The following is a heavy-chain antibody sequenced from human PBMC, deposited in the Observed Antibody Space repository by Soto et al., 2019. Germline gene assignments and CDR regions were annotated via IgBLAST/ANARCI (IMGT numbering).Heavy chain of an antibody. Sequence: QVQLVESGGGLVKPGGSLRLSCAVSGFTFSDYYMTWIRQAPGKGLEWVSYISSSTSHTNYADSVKGRFTISRDNAKNSLFLQMNSLRAEDTAVYYCARGRGAGADNFDFWGQGTLVTVSS. V-gene: IGHV3-11*05. D-gene: IGHD1-26*01. CDR3: ARGRGAGADNFDF. CDR2: ISSSTSHT. J-gene: IGHJ4*02. CDR1: GFTFSDYY.